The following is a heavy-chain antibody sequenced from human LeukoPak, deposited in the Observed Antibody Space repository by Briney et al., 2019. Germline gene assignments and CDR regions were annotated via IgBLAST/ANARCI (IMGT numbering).Heavy chain of an antibody. CDR3: AHRPEYKGPGAFDI. V-gene: IGHV2-5*02. J-gene: IGHJ3*02. Sequence: SGPTLVNPTQTLTLTCTFSGFSLTAPGVGVGWIRQPPGKALEWLALIYWDDDQRYSPSLKNRLTITKDTSKKEVVLTMTNMDPVDTATYYCAHRPEYKGPGAFDIWGQGTMVTVSS. CDR1: GFSLTAPGVG. CDR2: IYWDDDQ. D-gene: IGHD2/OR15-2a*01.